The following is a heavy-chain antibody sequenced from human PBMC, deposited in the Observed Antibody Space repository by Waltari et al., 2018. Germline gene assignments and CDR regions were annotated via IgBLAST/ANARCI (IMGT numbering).Heavy chain of an antibody. CDR3: AELSLTMIVGKSSVDY. CDR2: IYYSGST. D-gene: IGHD3-22*01. J-gene: IGHJ4*02. V-gene: IGHV4-39*01. CDR1: GGSISSSSYY. Sequence: QLQLQESGPGLVKPSETLSLTCTVSGGSISSSSYYWGWIRQPPGKGLEWIGSIYYSGSTYYNPSLKSRVTISVDTSKNQFSLKLSSVTAADTAVYYCAELSLTMIVGKSSVDYWGQGTLVTVSS.